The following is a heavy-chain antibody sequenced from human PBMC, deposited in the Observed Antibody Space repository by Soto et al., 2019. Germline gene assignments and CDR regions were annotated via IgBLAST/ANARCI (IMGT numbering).Heavy chain of an antibody. D-gene: IGHD3-22*01. Sequence: ASVKVSCKASGGTFSSYAISWVRQAPGQGLEWMGGIIPILGIANYAQKFQGRVTITADKSTSTAYMELSSLRSEDTAVYYCASTKEPYDSSGYLDYYYYGIDVWGQGTTVTVSS. V-gene: IGHV1-69*10. CDR1: GGTFSSYA. CDR2: IIPILGIA. J-gene: IGHJ6*02. CDR3: ASTKEPYDSSGYLDYYYYGIDV.